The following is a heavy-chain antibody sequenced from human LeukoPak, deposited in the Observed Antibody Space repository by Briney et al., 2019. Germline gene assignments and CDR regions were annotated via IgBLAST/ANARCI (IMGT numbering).Heavy chain of an antibody. CDR1: GYTCTGYY. D-gene: IGHD6-19*01. J-gene: IGHJ2*01. V-gene: IGHV1-2*02. Sequence: ASVTVSCKASGYTCTGYYMHWVRQAPGQGLEWMGWINPNSGGTNYAQKLQGRVTMTRDTSISTAYMELSRLRSDDTAVYYCARDRGIAVAGYFDLWGRGTLVTVSS. CDR2: INPNSGGT. CDR3: ARDRGIAVAGYFDL.